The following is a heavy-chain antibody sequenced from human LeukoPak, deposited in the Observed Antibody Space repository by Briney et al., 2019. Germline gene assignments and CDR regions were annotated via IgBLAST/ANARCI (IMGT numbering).Heavy chain of an antibody. V-gene: IGHV3-7*01. D-gene: IGHD1-26*01. CDR1: GCTFTDYW. Sequence: GGSLTLSCAASGCTFTDYWMTWVRQVPGKGLEWVANINRAGIESYYVDSVKGRFTISRDNAEKSLYLQMDSLRVDDTAVYYCARVGTWELQRVFDNWGQGTLVTVSS. CDR3: ARVGTWELQRVFDN. J-gene: IGHJ4*02. CDR2: INRAGIES.